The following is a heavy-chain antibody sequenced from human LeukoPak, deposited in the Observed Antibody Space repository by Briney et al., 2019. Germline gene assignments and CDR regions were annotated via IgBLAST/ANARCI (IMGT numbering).Heavy chain of an antibody. CDR3: ARDLASGYGPDY. CDR1: GGTFSSYA. D-gene: IGHD5-12*01. Sequence: ASVKVSCKASGGTFSSYAISWVRQAPGQGLEWMGWISAYNGNTNYAQKLQGRVTMTTDTSTSTAYMELRSLRSDDTAVYYCARDLASGYGPDYWGQGTLVTVSS. CDR2: ISAYNGNT. J-gene: IGHJ4*02. V-gene: IGHV1-18*01.